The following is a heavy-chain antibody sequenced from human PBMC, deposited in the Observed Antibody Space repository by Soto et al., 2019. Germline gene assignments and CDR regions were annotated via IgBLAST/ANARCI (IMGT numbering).Heavy chain of an antibody. J-gene: IGHJ4*02. CDR2: INPSGGST. Sequence: ASVKVSCKASGYTFTSYYMHWVRQAPGQGLEWMGIINPSGGSTSYAQKFQGRVTMTRDTSTSTVYMELSSLRSEDTAVYYCARVYGFWSGYHGKYYFDYWGQGTLLTVSS. CDR3: ARVYGFWSGYHGKYYFDY. D-gene: IGHD3-3*01. V-gene: IGHV1-46*03. CDR1: GYTFTSYY.